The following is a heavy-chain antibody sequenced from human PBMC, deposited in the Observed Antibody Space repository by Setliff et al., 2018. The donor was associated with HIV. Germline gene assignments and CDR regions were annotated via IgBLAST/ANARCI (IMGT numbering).Heavy chain of an antibody. V-gene: IGHV3-30*18. D-gene: IGHD3-10*01. CDR3: AKLTPGVAFDI. CDR2: ISDDGSDK. J-gene: IGHJ3*02. Sequence: PGGSLRLSCGVSGFPFSNYAMHWVRQAPGKGLEWVAIISDDGSDKHFADSLKGRFTISRDNSKNTMYLQMNSLKIEDTAIYYCAKLTPGVAFDIWGQGTMVTVSS. CDR1: GFPFSNYA.